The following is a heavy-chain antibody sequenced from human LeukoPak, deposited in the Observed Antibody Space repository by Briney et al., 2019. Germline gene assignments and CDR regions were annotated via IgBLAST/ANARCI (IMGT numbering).Heavy chain of an antibody. CDR3: ARAGFNWNLGLDP. CDR1: GGSISSSSYY. J-gene: IGHJ5*02. V-gene: IGHV4-39*07. D-gene: IGHD1-20*01. CDR2: IYYSGST. Sequence: SETLPLTCTVSGGSISSSSYYWGWIRQPPGEGLEWIGSIYYSGSTYYNPSLKSRVTISVDTSKNQFSLKLSSVTAADTAVYYCARAGFNWNLGLDPWGQGTLVTVSS.